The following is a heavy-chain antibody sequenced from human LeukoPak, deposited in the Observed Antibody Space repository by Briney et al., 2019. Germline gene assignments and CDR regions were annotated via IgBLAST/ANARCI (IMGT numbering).Heavy chain of an antibody. J-gene: IGHJ4*02. CDR2: INPNSGGT. V-gene: IGHV1-2*02. D-gene: IGHD2-21*02. CDR1: GYTFTSYD. Sequence: GASVKVSCKASGYTFTSYDINWVRQAPGQGLEWMGWINPNSGGTNYAQKFQGRVTMTRDTSISTAYMELSRLRSDDTAVYYCARDSREYCGGDCPFNYWGQGTLVTVSS. CDR3: ARDSREYCGGDCPFNY.